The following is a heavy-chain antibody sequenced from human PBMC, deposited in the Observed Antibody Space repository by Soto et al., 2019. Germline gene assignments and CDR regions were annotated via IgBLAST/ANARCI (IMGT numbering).Heavy chain of an antibody. D-gene: IGHD5-18*01. CDR2: IIPILGIA. CDR1: GGTFSSYT. Sequence: QVQLVQSGAEVKKPGSSVKVSCKASGGTFSSYTISWVRQAPGQGLEWMGRIIPILGIANYAQKFQGRVTITADKSTSTADMELSSLRSEDTAVYYCARDTRGYGFYPWGQGTLVTVSS. J-gene: IGHJ5*02. CDR3: ARDTRGYGFYP. V-gene: IGHV1-69*08.